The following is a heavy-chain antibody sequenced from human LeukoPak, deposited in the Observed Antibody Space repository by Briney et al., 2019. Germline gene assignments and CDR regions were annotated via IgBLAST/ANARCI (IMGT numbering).Heavy chain of an antibody. D-gene: IGHD3-10*01. V-gene: IGHV3-48*04. J-gene: IGHJ5*02. Sequence: GGSLRLSCAASGFTFSSYSMNWVRQAPGKGLEWVSYISSASSTIYYADSVKGRFTISRDNGKNSLYLQMNSVRAEDTAVYYCARGYYYGSGSSPNNWFDPWGQGTLVTVSS. CDR1: GFTFSSYS. CDR2: ISSASSTI. CDR3: ARGYYYGSGSSPNNWFDP.